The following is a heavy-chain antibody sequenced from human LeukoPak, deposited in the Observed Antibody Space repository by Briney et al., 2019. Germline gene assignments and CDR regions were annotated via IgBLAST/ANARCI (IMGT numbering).Heavy chain of an antibody. CDR3: ATEGGQWLAPMISHAYFDY. V-gene: IGHV1-69*05. CDR1: GGTFTSYA. J-gene: IGHJ4*02. CDR2: SIPIFGTA. Sequence: ASVKVSCKASGGTFTSYAISWVRQAPGQGLEWMGRSIPIFGTANYAQKFQGRVTITTDESTSPAYMELSSLRSEDTAVYYCATEGGQWLAPMISHAYFDYWGQGTLVTVSS. D-gene: IGHD6-19*01.